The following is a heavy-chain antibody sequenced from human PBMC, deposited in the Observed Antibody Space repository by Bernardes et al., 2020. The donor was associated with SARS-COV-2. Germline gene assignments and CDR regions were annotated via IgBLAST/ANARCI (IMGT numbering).Heavy chain of an antibody. D-gene: IGHD6-13*01. CDR3: AKLPQHRATPGNF. J-gene: IGHJ4*02. Sequence: GGSLRLSCAASGFTFSSHAMSWVRQAPGKGLEWVSSISGSGGTDDYLDSVKGRFTISRDNSKNTLYLHMNSLRSEDTAIYYCAKLPQHRATPGNFWGQGTLVTVSS. V-gene: IGHV3-23*01. CDR2: ISGSGGTD. CDR1: GFTFSSHA.